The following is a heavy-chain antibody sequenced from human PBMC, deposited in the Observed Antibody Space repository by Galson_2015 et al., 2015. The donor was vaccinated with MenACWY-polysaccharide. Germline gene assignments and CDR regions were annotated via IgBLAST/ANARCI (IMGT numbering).Heavy chain of an antibody. J-gene: IGHJ6*02. Sequence: SLRLSCAASGFTFSSYAVHWVRQAPGKGLEWVVVISYDGSDKYYADSVRGRFTISRDNSKSTLYLQMNSLRTEDTGIYYCARDYCDRTTCPGRALWGQGTTVTVS. CDR3: ARDYCDRTTCPGRAL. CDR1: GFTFSSYA. V-gene: IGHV3-30*04. CDR2: ISYDGSDK. D-gene: IGHD2-2*01.